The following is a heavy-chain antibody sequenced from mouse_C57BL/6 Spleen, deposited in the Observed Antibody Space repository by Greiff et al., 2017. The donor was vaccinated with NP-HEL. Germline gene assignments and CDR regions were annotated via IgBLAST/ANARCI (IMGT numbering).Heavy chain of an antibody. CDR2: IDPSDSYT. D-gene: IGHD1-1*01. J-gene: IGHJ3*01. Sequence: VQLQQPGAELVMPGASVKLSCKASGYTFTSYWMHWVKQRPGQGLEWIGEIDPSDSYTNYNQKFKGKSTLTVDKSSSTAYMQLSSLTSEDSAVYYCASPGENYGSSYGFAYWGQGTLVTVSA. V-gene: IGHV1-69*01. CDR3: ASPGENYGSSYGFAY. CDR1: GYTFTSYW.